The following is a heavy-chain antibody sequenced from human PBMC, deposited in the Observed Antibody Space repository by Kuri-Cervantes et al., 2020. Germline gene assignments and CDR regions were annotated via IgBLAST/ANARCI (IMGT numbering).Heavy chain of an antibody. Sequence: GESLKISCAASEFTLSYYVMTWVRQAPGKGLEWVSRINGDGTRTNYAESVKGRCSISRDNAKNTLYLQMENLRVEDTAFYYCARGLGFGDFNWFEPWGQGTLVTVSS. J-gene: IGHJ5*02. D-gene: IGHD3-10*01. CDR1: EFTLSYYV. CDR3: ARGLGFGDFNWFEP. CDR2: INGDGTRT. V-gene: IGHV3-74*01.